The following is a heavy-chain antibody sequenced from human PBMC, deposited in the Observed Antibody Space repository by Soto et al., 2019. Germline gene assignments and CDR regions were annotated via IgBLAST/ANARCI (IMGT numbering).Heavy chain of an antibody. CDR1: GGSISSSNW. CDR2: IYHSGST. J-gene: IGHJ5*02. D-gene: IGHD3-10*01. Sequence: QVQLQESGPGLVKPSGTLSLTCAVSGGSISSSNWWSWVRQPPGKGLEWIGEIYHSGSTNYNPSLTRRVTISVDKSTTQFSLKLSSVTAADTAVYYCARDYMVRGVMRWFDPWGQGTLVTVSS. CDR3: ARDYMVRGVMRWFDP. V-gene: IGHV4-4*02.